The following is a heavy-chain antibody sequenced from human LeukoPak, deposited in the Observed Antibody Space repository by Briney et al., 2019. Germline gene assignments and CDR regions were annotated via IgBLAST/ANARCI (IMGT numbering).Heavy chain of an antibody. V-gene: IGHV3-7*01. J-gene: IGHJ3*02. CDR3: ARVTTRAVLDAFDI. D-gene: IGHD3-22*01. Sequence: QSGGSVRRSCAASGFTFSSYWMSWVRQAPGKGRVWVANIKQDGSEKYYVDSVKGRFTISRDNAKNSLYLQMNSLRVEDAAVYYCARVTTRAVLDAFDIWGQGTMVTVSS. CDR2: IKQDGSEK. CDR1: GFTFSSYW.